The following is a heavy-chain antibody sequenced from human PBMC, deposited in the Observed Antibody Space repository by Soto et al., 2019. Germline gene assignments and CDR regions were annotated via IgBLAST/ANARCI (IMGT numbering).Heavy chain of an antibody. V-gene: IGHV4-39*01. Sequence: QLQLQESGPGLVKPSETLSLTCTVSGGSISSSSYYWGWIRQPPGKGLEWIGSIYYSGSTYYNPSLKSRVTISVDTSTNQSSLKLSSVTAADTAVYYCARTFPTNSPTLPDPQLLQEVAFDIWGQGTMVTVSS. CDR2: IYYSGST. D-gene: IGHD2-15*01. J-gene: IGHJ3*02. CDR3: ARTFPTNSPTLPDPQLLQEVAFDI. CDR1: GGSISSSSYY.